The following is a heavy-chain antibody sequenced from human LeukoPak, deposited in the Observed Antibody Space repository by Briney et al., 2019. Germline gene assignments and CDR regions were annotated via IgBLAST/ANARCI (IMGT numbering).Heavy chain of an antibody. J-gene: IGHJ4*02. Sequence: ASVKVSCKVSGYSLTELSMHWVRQAPGKGLEWMGGFDPEDGETIYAQKFQGRVTMTEDTSTDTAYMELSSLRSEDTAVYYCARPLGDYVWGSYSYWGQGTLVTVSS. V-gene: IGHV1-24*01. D-gene: IGHD3-16*01. CDR1: GYSLTELS. CDR3: ARPLGDYVWGSYSY. CDR2: FDPEDGET.